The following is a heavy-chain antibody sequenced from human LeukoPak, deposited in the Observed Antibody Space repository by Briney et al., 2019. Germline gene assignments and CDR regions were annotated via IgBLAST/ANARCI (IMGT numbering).Heavy chain of an antibody. D-gene: IGHD3-3*01. Sequence: GGSLRPSCIASGFIFSNYAMSWVRQAPGKGLEWVSIITGSGGGSYYADSVQGRFTLSRDNSKNTLYLQMNSLRVEDTAVYFCAKKSLWSGPFDYWGQGTPVTVFS. CDR1: GFIFSNYA. CDR3: AKKSLWSGPFDY. J-gene: IGHJ4*02. V-gene: IGHV3-23*01. CDR2: ITGSGGGS.